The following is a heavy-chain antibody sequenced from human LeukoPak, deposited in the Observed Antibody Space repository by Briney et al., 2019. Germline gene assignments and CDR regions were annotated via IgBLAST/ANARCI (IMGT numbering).Heavy chain of an antibody. CDR2: INSDGGGA. V-gene: IGHV3-74*01. CDR1: GITFGNSW. J-gene: IGHJ5*02. CDR3: AKNVPHNWFDT. Sequence: GGSLRLSCAASGITFGNSWMHWVRQGPGKGLVWISRINSDGGGAIYADSVKGRFTVSRDNAKNTLYLQMNSLRAEDTAVYYCAKNVPHNWFDTWGQGTLVNGSS.